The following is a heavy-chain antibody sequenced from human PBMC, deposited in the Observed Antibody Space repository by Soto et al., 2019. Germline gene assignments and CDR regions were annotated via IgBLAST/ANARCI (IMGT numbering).Heavy chain of an antibody. Sequence: GGSLRLSCAASGFAFNRYAMSWVRQAPGKGLEWVAGITDTGGNKYYADSVKGRFTISRDNAKNTLYLQMNSLRAEDTAVYYCAKDKLELPPYYYGMDVWGQGTTVTVSS. CDR1: GFAFNRYA. V-gene: IGHV3-23*01. CDR2: ITDTGGNK. J-gene: IGHJ6*02. D-gene: IGHD1-7*01. CDR3: AKDKLELPPYYYGMDV.